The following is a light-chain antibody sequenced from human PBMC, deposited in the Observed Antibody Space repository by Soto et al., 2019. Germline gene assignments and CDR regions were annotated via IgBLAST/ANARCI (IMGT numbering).Light chain of an antibody. CDR2: GAS. V-gene: IGKV3D-20*02. CDR3: QQRNTCPPIT. Sequence: EIVLTQSPGSLCLSPGERATLSCRASQSVSSSYLAWYQQKPGQAPRLLIYGASSRASGLPDRFSGSGSGTDFTLTISRLEPEDFALYYCQQRNTCPPITFGQGTQREIK. CDR1: QSVSSSY. J-gene: IGKJ5*01.